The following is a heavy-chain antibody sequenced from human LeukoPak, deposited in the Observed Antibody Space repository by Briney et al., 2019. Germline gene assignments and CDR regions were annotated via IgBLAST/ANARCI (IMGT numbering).Heavy chain of an antibody. CDR1: GFTFDDYG. CDR3: ARDLKWDYYGSGSYFRVSDY. D-gene: IGHD3-10*01. CDR2: INWNGGST. Sequence: GGSLRLSCAASGFTFDDYGMSWVRQAPGKGLEWVSGINWNGGSTGYADSVKGRFTISRDNAKNSLYLQMNSLRAEDTALYYCARDLKWDYYGSGSYFRVSDYWGQGTLVTVSS. J-gene: IGHJ4*02. V-gene: IGHV3-20*04.